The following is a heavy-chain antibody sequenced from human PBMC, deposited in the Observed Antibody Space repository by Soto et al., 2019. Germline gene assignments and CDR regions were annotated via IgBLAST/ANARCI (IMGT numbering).Heavy chain of an antibody. D-gene: IGHD1-26*01. CDR1: GFTFTTYA. V-gene: IGHV3-23*01. CDR3: AKGFIVAATTPEFDY. CDR2: VTDSGGKT. J-gene: IGHJ4*02. Sequence: GGSLRLSCAASGFTFTTYAMSWVRQAPGKGLEWVSGVTDSGGKTYYADSVKGRFTISRDNSKNTLYLQMNSLRAEDTAVYYRAKGFIVAATTPEFDYWGQGTLVTVSS.